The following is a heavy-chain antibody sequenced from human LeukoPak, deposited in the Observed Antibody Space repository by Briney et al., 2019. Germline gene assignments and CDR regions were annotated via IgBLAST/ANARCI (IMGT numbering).Heavy chain of an antibody. CDR2: IYYSGST. V-gene: IGHV4-59*01. CDR1: GGSISSYY. J-gene: IGHJ4*02. D-gene: IGHD3-9*01. CDR3: AKDPTLRYFDWLLPPPHFDY. Sequence: SETLSLTCTVSGGSISSYYWSWIRQPPGKGLEWIGYIYYSGSTNYNPSLKSRVTISVDTSKNQFSLKLSSVTAEDTAVYYCAKDPTLRYFDWLLPPPHFDYWGQGTLVTVSS.